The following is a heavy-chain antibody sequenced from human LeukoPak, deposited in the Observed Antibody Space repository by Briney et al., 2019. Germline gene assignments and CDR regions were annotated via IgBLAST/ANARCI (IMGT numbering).Heavy chain of an antibody. V-gene: IGHV5-51*01. CDR2: IHPGDSET. D-gene: IGHD3-10*01. Sequence: ASVKVSCKASGYSFTNYWIGWVRQKPGKGLEWVGIIHPGDSETRYSPPFQGQVTISVDKTISTAYLQWSSLKASDIAMYYCARHLGAVRGEIDSWGQGTLVTVSS. CDR1: GYSFTNYW. CDR3: ARHLGAVRGEIDS. J-gene: IGHJ4*02.